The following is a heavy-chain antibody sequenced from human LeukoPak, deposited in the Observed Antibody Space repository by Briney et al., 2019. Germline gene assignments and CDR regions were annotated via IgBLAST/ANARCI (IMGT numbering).Heavy chain of an antibody. J-gene: IGHJ4*02. Sequence: QPGGSLRLSYAASGFTFSSYAMRWVRQAPGKGLEWVSTINGRGESTYKEDSVSGRFSISRDNSKNTLYLQMISLRAEDTAIYYCTRMHVWGSYRFDYWGQGTLVTVSS. CDR2: INGRGEST. CDR1: GFTFSSYA. CDR3: TRMHVWGSYRFDY. V-gene: IGHV3-23*01. D-gene: IGHD3-16*02.